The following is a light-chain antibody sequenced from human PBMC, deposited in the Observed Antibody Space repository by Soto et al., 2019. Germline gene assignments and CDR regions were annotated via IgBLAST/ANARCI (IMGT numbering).Light chain of an antibody. J-gene: IGLJ1*01. V-gene: IGLV1-40*01. CDR2: ATS. CDR1: TSNIGAGYD. CDR3: QSYDKSLSGAYV. Sequence: QSVLTQPPSVSGAPGQSITIACTGSTSNIGAGYDVHWYQQLPGTAPKLLIYATSNRPSGVPDRFFGSKSGTSASLAISGLQAEDEADYYCQSYDKSLSGAYVFGSGTKLTVL.